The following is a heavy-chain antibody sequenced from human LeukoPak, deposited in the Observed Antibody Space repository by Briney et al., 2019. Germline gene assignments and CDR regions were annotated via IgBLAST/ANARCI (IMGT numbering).Heavy chain of an antibody. Sequence: GGSLRLSCAASGFAFSSYAMHWVRQAPGKGLEWAALISYDGSNEYYVDSVKGRFTISRDNSKNTLYLQVNSLRAEDTAVYYCARDSAGYSSSWYGWGQGTLVTVSS. J-gene: IGHJ4*02. V-gene: IGHV3-30-3*01. CDR3: ARDSAGYSSSWYG. D-gene: IGHD6-13*01. CDR1: GFAFSSYA. CDR2: ISYDGSNE.